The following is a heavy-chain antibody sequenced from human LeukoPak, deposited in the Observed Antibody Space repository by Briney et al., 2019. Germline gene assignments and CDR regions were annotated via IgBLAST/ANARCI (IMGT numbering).Heavy chain of an antibody. CDR3: ARDSVVPAAILVFWFDP. CDR2: ISYDGSNK. Sequence: GGSLRLSCAASGFTFSSYAMHWVRQAPGKGLEWVAVISYDGSNKYYADSVKGRFTISRDNSKNTLYLQMNSLRAEDTAVYYCARDSVVPAAILVFWFDPWGQGTLVTVSS. CDR1: GFTFSSYA. J-gene: IGHJ5*02. V-gene: IGHV3-30-3*01. D-gene: IGHD2-2*02.